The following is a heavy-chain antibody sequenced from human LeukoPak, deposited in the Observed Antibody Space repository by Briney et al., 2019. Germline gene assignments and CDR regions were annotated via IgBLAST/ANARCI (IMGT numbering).Heavy chain of an antibody. D-gene: IGHD1-14*01. V-gene: IGHV3-23*01. CDR2: ISDNT. CDR1: GFTFSSYA. Sequence: GGSLRLSCATSGFTFSSYAMSWVRQAPGKGLEWISAISDNTYYADSVKGRFTISRDNTKNTLYLQMNSLRAEDTAVYYCAKRTITFYYWGQGTLVTVPS. CDR3: AKRTITFYY. J-gene: IGHJ4*02.